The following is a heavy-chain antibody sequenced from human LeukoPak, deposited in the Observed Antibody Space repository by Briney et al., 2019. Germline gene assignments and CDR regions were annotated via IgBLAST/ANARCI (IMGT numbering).Heavy chain of an antibody. D-gene: IGHD6-19*01. J-gene: IGHJ4*02. V-gene: IGHV3-23*01. CDR1: GFTFSSYA. CDR3: AKGTQWLVVPAHFDY. Sequence: GGSLRLSCAASGFTFSSYAMSWVRQAPGKGLEWVSAISGSGSSTYYADSVKGRFTISRDNSKNTLYLQMNSLRAEDTAVYYCAKGTQWLVVPAHFDYWGQGTLVTVSS. CDR2: ISGSGSST.